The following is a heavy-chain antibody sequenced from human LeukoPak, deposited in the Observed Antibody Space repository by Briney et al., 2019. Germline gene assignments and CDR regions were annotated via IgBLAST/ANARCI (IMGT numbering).Heavy chain of an antibody. V-gene: IGHV4-39*01. J-gene: IGHJ4*02. D-gene: IGHD2-2*01. Sequence: SETLSLTCTVSGGSISSSSYYWGWIRQPPGKGLEWIGSIYYSGSTYYNPSLKSRVTISVDTSKNQLSLKLSSVTAADTAVYYCARRPVVVPAFFDYWGQGTLVTVSS. CDR1: GGSISSSSYY. CDR3: ARRPVVVPAFFDY. CDR2: IYYSGST.